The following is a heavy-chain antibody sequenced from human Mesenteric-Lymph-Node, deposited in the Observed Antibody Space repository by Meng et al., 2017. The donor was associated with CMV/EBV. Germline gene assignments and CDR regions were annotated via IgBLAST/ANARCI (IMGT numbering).Heavy chain of an antibody. D-gene: IGHD1-14*01. V-gene: IGHV3-33*07. CDR1: GFTFSRYG. CDR3: ARSHRIGVTGAVPPRIFDY. Sequence: GGSLRLSCAASGFTFSRYGMYWVRQAPGKGLEWLAFIRYDGSEKHYVDSVKGRFTISRDNAKNSLYLQMNSLRAEDTAVYYCARSHRIGVTGAVPPRIFDYWGQGTLVTVSS. J-gene: IGHJ4*02. CDR2: IRYDGSEK.